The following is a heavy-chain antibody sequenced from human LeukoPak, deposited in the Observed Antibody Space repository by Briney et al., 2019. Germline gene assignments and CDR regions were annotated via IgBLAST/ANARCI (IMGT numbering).Heavy chain of an antibody. V-gene: IGHV4-34*01. CDR1: GGSVSGYY. CDR3: ARGLPTGTASDY. J-gene: IGHJ4*02. Sequence: SETLSLTCTVSGGSVSGYYWSWIRQPPGKGLEWIGEINHSGSTNYNPSLKSRVTISVDTSKNQFSLRLSSVTAADTTVYYCARGLPTGTASDYWGQGTLVTVSS. D-gene: IGHD1-1*01. CDR2: INHSGST.